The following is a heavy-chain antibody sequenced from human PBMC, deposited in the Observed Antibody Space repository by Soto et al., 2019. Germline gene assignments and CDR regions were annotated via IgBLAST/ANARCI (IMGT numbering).Heavy chain of an antibody. Sequence: QVQLVQSGAEVKKPGASVKVSCKASGYTFTTYGINWVRQAPGQGLEWMGWVSRYNGDTNYAQKVQGRVTMTTDTSTRTAYLELRSLRSDDTAVYYCAREVGHMDVWGQGTTVTVSS. CDR2: VSRYNGDT. CDR1: GYTFTTYG. J-gene: IGHJ6*02. D-gene: IGHD2-2*01. CDR3: AREVGHMDV. V-gene: IGHV1-18*04.